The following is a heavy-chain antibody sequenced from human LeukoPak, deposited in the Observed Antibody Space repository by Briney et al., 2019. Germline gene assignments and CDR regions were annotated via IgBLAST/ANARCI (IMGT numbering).Heavy chain of an antibody. Sequence: GGSLRLSCAASGFTFSDYYMNWVRQAPGKGLEWVSSISSSSSYIYYADSVKGRFTISRDNAKNSLYLQMNSLRAEDTAVYYCARVIGYLFDPWGQGTLVTVSS. CDR3: ARVIGYLFDP. J-gene: IGHJ5*02. V-gene: IGHV3-21*01. CDR2: ISSSSSYI. CDR1: GFTFSDYY.